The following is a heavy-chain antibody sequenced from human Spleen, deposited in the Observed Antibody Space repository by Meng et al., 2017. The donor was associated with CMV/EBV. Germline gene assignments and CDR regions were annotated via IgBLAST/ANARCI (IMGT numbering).Heavy chain of an antibody. V-gene: IGHV3-48*04. D-gene: IGHD3-10*01. J-gene: IGHJ4*02. CDR3: ARDLNYYGSGSLDY. Sequence: GGSLRLSCAASGFTFSSYSMNWVRQAPGKGLEWVSYISSSSSTIYYADSVKGRFTISRDNAKNSLYLQMSSLRAEDTAVYYCARDLNYYGSGSLDYWGQGTLVTVSS. CDR2: ISSSSSTI. CDR1: GFTFSSYS.